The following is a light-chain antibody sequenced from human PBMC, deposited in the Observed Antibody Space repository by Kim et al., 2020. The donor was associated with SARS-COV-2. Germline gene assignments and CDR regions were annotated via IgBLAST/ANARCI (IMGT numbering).Light chain of an antibody. CDR1: QSVSDN. V-gene: IGKV3-15*01. Sequence: PGERATPSRRARQSVSDNLAWFQHKPGQPPRLLLYGALTRATGVPARFSGGGSGTDFTLTVSSLQSEDFAVYCSHQYNDWPPGDTFGQGTKLEIK. J-gene: IGKJ2*01. CDR3: HQYNDWPPGDT. CDR2: GAL.